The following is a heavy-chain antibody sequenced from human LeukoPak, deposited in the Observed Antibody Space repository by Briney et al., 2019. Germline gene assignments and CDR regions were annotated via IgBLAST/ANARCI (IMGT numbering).Heavy chain of an antibody. J-gene: IGHJ3*02. V-gene: IGHV4-61*02. D-gene: IGHD3-9*01. CDR2: IYTSGST. Sequence: KPSETLSPTCTVSGGSISSGSYYWSWIRQPAGKGLEWIGRIYTSGSTNYNPSLKSRVTISVDTSKNQLSLKLSSVTAADTAVYYCAREDQTYDILTGYYLRFDAFDIWGQGTMVTVSS. CDR1: GGSISSGSYY. CDR3: AREDQTYDILTGYYLRFDAFDI.